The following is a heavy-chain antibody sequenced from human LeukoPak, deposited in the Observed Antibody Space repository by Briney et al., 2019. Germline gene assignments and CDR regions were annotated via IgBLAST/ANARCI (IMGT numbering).Heavy chain of an antibody. CDR1: GGSMSSSF. D-gene: IGHD6-13*01. J-gene: IGHJ4*02. V-gene: IGHV4-4*07. CDR3: ARVPSAAAGHFDY. CDR2: IYSSGRT. Sequence: SETLSLTCTVSGGSMSSSFWSWIRQPAGKGLEWFGRIYSSGRTNYNPSLKSRVTMSVDTSKNQFSLKLSSVTAADTAVYYCARVPSAAAGHFDYWGQGTLVTVSS.